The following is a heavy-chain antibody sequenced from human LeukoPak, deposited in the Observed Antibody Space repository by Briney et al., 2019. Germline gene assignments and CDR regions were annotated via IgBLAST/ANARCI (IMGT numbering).Heavy chain of an antibody. J-gene: IGHJ4*02. Sequence: GASVKVSCKASGGTFSSYAISWVRQAPGQGLEWMGGIIPIFGTANYAQKFQGRVTITADKSTSTAYMELSSLRSEDTAVYYCARANTWIQLGWSLDYWGQGTLVTVSS. CDR2: IIPIFGTA. CDR1: GGTFSSYA. V-gene: IGHV1-69*06. CDR3: ARANTWIQLGWSLDY. D-gene: IGHD5-18*01.